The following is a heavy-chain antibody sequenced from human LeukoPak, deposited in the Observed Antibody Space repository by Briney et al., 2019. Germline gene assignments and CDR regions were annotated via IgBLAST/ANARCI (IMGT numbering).Heavy chain of an antibody. D-gene: IGHD3-10*01. V-gene: IGHV1-69*06. CDR3: AREKPSYGSGSAGFDY. CDR1: GGTFSSYA. CDR2: IIPIFGTT. J-gene: IGHJ4*02. Sequence: SVKVSCKASGGTFSSYAISWVRQAPGQGLEWRGGIIPIFGTTNYAQQFQDRVTITSDKSTSTAYMELSSLRSEDTAVYYCAREKPSYGSGSAGFDYWGQGTLVTVSS.